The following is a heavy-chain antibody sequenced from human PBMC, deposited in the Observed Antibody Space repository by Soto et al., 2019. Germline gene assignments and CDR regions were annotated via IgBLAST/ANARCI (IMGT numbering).Heavy chain of an antibody. D-gene: IGHD6-6*01. CDR2: MNPNSGNT. CDR1: GYTFTSYD. J-gene: IGHJ6*03. CDR3: ARGLIAARPQGLYYYYYMDV. Sequence: ASVKVSCKASGYTFTSYDINWVRQATGQGLEWMGWMNPNSGNTGYAQKIQGGVTMTRNTSISTAYMELSSLRSEDTAVYYCARGLIAARPQGLYYYYYMDVWGKGTTVTVSS. V-gene: IGHV1-8*01.